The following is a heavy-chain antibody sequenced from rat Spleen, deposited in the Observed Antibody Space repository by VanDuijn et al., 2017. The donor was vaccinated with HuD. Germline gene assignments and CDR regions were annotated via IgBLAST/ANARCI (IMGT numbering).Heavy chain of an antibody. J-gene: IGHJ1*01. D-gene: IGHD1-2*01. CDR3: ATETLSSYIYWYFDF. CDR2: ISYDGSST. Sequence: EVQLVESDGGLVQPGRSLKLSCAASGFTFSDYYMAWVRQAPTKGLEWVATISYDGSSTYYRDSVKGRFTISRDNAKSTLYLQMDSLRSEDTATYYCATETLSSYIYWYFDFWGPGTMVTVSS. V-gene: IGHV5-29*01. CDR1: GFTFSDYY.